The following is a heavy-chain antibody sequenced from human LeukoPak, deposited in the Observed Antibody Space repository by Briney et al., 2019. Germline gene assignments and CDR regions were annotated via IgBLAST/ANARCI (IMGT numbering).Heavy chain of an antibody. CDR1: GFTFSTYW. Sequence: GGSLRLSCAASGFTFSTYWRSWVRQAPGKGLEWVANIKEDGSEINYADSVRGRFTISRDNAKNSLYLQMNSLRAEDTAVYYCARGYTCGYWGQGTLVIVSS. CDR3: ARGYTCGY. CDR2: IKEDGSEI. J-gene: IGHJ4*02. D-gene: IGHD5-18*01. V-gene: IGHV3-7*04.